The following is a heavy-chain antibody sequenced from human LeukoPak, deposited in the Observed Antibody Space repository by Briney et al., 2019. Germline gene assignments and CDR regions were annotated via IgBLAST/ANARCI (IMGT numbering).Heavy chain of an antibody. CDR3: AGRRSCSSCYVTFDY. CDR2: INHSGGT. V-gene: IGHV4-34*01. CDR1: GGSFSGYY. Sequence: SETLSLTCAVYGGSFSGYYWSWIRQPPGKGLEWIGEINHSGGTNYNPSLKSRVTISVDTTKNQFSLKLSSVTAADTAVYYCAGRRSCSSCYVTFDYWGQGTLVTVSS. J-gene: IGHJ4*02. D-gene: IGHD2-2*01.